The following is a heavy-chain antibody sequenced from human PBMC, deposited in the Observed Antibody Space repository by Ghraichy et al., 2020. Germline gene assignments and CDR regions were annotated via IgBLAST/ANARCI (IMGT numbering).Heavy chain of an antibody. J-gene: IGHJ3*02. V-gene: IGHV3-9*01. D-gene: IGHD6-19*01. CDR2: SSRHVGSI. CDR3: AKEPLRYSSGWYPFDI. Sequence: EKLVCSSRHVGSIGYADSVKGRFTISRDNAKNSLYLQMNSLRAEDTALYYCAKEPLRYSSGWYPFDIWGQ.